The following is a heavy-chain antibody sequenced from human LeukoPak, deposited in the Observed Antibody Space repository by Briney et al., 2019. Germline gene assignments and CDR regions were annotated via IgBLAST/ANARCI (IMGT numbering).Heavy chain of an antibody. D-gene: IGHD3-10*01. Sequence: GGSLRLSCAASGFTFSDYSMTWIRQAPGKGLEWVSYISSSGSTIYYADSVKGRFTISRDNSKNTLYLQMNSLRAEDTAVYYCAIRKGYYYGSGSYPWFDPWGQGTLVTVSS. J-gene: IGHJ5*02. V-gene: IGHV3-11*01. CDR3: AIRKGYYYGSGSYPWFDP. CDR1: GFTFSDYS. CDR2: ISSSGSTI.